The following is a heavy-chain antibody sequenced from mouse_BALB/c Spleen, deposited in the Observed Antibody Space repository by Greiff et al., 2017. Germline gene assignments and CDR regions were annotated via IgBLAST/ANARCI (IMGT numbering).Heavy chain of an antibody. CDR1: GFTFTDYY. CDR3: ARDSSGYVYYYAMDY. Sequence: EVKLVESGGGLVQPGGSLRLSCATSGFTFTDYYMSWVRQPPGKALAWLGFIRNKANGYTTAYSASVKGRFTISRDNSQSILYLQKNTLRAEDRATYYCARDSSGYVYYYAMDYWGQGTSVTVSS. CDR2: IRNKANGYTT. V-gene: IGHV7-3*02. D-gene: IGHD3-1*01. J-gene: IGHJ4*01.